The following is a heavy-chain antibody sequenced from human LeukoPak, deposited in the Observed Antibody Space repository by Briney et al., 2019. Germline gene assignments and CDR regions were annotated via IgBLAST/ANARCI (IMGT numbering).Heavy chain of an antibody. Sequence: SETLSLTCAVYGGSFSGYYWSWIRQPPGKGLEWIGEINHSGSTNYNPSLKSRVTISVDTSKNQFSLKLSSVTAADTAVYYCASVSGSYYRPPRDYWGQGTLVTVS. CDR3: ASVSGSYYRPPRDY. J-gene: IGHJ4*02. V-gene: IGHV4-34*01. CDR2: INHSGST. CDR1: GGSFSGYY. D-gene: IGHD3-10*01.